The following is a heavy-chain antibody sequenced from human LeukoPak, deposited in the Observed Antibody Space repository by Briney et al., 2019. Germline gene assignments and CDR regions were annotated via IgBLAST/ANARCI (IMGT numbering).Heavy chain of an antibody. CDR2: INTDGSTT. CDR3: RSPDY. Sequence: GGSLRLSCVDSEFTFRTYWMHWVRQAPGEGPVWVSRINTDGSTTNYADSVKGRFTISRDNSKNTLFLQMNSLRAEDTAVYYCRSPDYWGQGTLVTVSS. V-gene: IGHV3-74*01. D-gene: IGHD3-10*01. J-gene: IGHJ4*02. CDR1: EFTFRTYW.